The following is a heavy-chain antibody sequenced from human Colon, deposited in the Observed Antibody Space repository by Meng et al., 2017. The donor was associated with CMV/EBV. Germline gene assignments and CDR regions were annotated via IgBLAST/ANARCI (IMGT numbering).Heavy chain of an antibody. J-gene: IGHJ4*02. V-gene: IGHV3-9*01. CDR2: ISWNSGAI. Sequence: SLKISCATSGFTFSSYTMHWVRQAPGKGPEWVAGISWNSGAIGYADSVKGRFTISRDNAKNSLYLQMNSLRAEDTAVYYCAKIYWNYKSLIDYWGQGTPVTVSS. CDR1: GFTFSSYT. CDR3: AKIYWNYKSLIDY. D-gene: IGHD1-7*01.